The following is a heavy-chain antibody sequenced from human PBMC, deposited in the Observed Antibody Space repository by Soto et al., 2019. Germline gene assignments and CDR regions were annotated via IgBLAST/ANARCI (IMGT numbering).Heavy chain of an antibody. V-gene: IGHV1-2*02. CDR1: GDSFNDYY. CDR3: ARESGGATATLDYYYFYMDV. CDR2: INPNGGVT. Sequence: QVQLVQSGAEVRKPGASVTVSCRSSGDSFNDYYIHWVRQAPGQGFEWMGWINPNGGVTKYAQKVQGGVSMTRDTSIRTVYMQLSRLRSDDTAVYYRARESGGATATLDYYYFYMDVWGTGTTVTVSS. J-gene: IGHJ6*03. D-gene: IGHD5-12*01.